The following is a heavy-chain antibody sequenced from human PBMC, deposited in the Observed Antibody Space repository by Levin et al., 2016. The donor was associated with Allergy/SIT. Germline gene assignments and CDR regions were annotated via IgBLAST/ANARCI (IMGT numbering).Heavy chain of an antibody. Sequence: WVRQAPGQGLEWMGGIIPIFGIANYAQKFQGRVTITADKSTSTAYMELSSLRSEDTAVYYCARCLMDKGVPAAIPQSYYYGMDVWGQGTTVTVSS. J-gene: IGHJ6*02. V-gene: IGHV1-69*17. CDR3: ARCLMDKGVPAAIPQSYYYGMDV. D-gene: IGHD2-2*01. CDR2: IIPIFGIA.